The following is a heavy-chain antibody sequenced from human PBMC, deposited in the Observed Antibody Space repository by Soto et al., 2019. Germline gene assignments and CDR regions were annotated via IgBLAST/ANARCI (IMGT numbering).Heavy chain of an antibody. CDR1: GFTFSSYG. Sequence: QVQLVESGGGVVQPGRSLRLSCAASGFTFSSYGMHWVRQAPGKGLEWVAVISYDGSNKYYADSVKGRVTISRDNSKNTLYLQMNRLRAEDTAVYYCAKANGGNSDGMDVWGQGTTVTVSS. CDR2: ISYDGSNK. D-gene: IGHD2-21*02. CDR3: AKANGGNSDGMDV. V-gene: IGHV3-30*18. J-gene: IGHJ6*02.